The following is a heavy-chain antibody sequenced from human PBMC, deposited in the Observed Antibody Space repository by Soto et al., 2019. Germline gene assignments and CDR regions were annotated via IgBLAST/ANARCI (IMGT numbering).Heavy chain of an antibody. J-gene: IGHJ4*02. Sequence: ILSCAASGFTFSSYGMHWVRQAPGKGLEWVTGILYDGSDKYYADSVKGRFTISRENSKNTLYLQMNSLRTEDSAVYYCAKAGGGFGDFVHHWGQGTPVTVSS. CDR3: AKAGGGFGDFVHH. CDR1: GFTFSSYG. CDR2: ILYDGSDK. D-gene: IGHD3-10*01. V-gene: IGHV3-30*18.